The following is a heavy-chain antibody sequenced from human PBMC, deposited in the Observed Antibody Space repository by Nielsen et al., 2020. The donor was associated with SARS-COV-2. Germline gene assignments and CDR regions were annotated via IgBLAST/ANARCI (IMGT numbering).Heavy chain of an antibody. CDR2: IWYDGSNK. CDR3: AGRLSWYGMDV. D-gene: IGHD3-16*02. CDR1: GFTFSSYG. J-gene: IGHJ6*02. Sequence: GGSLRLSCAASGFTFSSYGMHWVRQAPGKGLEWVAVIWYDGSNKYYADSVKGRFTISRDNSKNTLYLQMNSLRAEDTAVYYCAGRLSWYGMDVWGQGTTVTVSS. V-gene: IGHV3-33*01.